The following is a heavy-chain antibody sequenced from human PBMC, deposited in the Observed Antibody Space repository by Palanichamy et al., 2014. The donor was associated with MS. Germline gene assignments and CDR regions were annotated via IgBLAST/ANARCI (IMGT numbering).Heavy chain of an antibody. Sequence: EVQLLESGGGLAQPGGSLRLSCAASGFTFSSHTMSWVRQAPGKGLEWVSFISDSGGSTYYADSVKGRFTISRDNSKNTLYLQMSSLRADDTAIYNCAKAKSSPSSPLDYWGHGTLVTVSS. CDR1: GFTFSSHT. CDR2: ISDSGGST. J-gene: IGHJ4*01. CDR3: AKAKSSPSSPLDY. D-gene: IGHD2-2*01. V-gene: IGHV3-23*01.